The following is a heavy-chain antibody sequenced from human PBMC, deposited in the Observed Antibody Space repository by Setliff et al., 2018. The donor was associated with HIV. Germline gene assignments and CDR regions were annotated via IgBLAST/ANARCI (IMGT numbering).Heavy chain of an antibody. J-gene: IGHJ4*02. Sequence: KTSETLSLTCTVSGTSINIHYWSWIRQSPGKAFEWIGYIYSTGSTNYNPSLQSRVTISMVASRNQFSLKVTSVTAADTAVYYCAKGAGFYGDYTFDHWGQGRQVTVSS. CDR1: GTSINIHY. V-gene: IGHV4-59*11. CDR2: IYSTGST. CDR3: AKGAGFYGDYTFDH. D-gene: IGHD4-17*01.